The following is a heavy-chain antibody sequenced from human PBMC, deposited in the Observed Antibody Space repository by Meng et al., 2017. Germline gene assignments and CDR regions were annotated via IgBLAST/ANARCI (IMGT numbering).Heavy chain of an antibody. CDR2: IIPIFGTA. J-gene: IGHJ4*02. CDR3: ARGYYDSSGYLGC. Sequence: SVKVSCKASGGTFSSYAISWVRQAPGQGLEWMGGIIPIFGTANYAQKFQGRVTITTDESRSTAYMELSSLRSEDTAVYYCARGYYDSSGYLGCWGQGTLVTVSS. CDR1: GGTFSSYA. V-gene: IGHV1-69*05. D-gene: IGHD3-22*01.